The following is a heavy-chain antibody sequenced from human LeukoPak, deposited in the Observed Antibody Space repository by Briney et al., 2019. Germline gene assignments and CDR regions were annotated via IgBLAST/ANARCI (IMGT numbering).Heavy chain of an antibody. J-gene: IGHJ5*02. CDR2: TFYRSQWNN. CDR1: GDSVSSNDAA. Sequence: SQTLSLTCAISGDSVSSNDAAWNWIRQSPSRGLEWLGRTFYRSQWNNDYATFVKSRITINSDTSKNQFSLQLISVTPEDTAVYYCARDHMTTVTTDWFDPWGQGTLVTVSS. D-gene: IGHD4-17*01. V-gene: IGHV6-1*01. CDR3: ARDHMTTVTTDWFDP.